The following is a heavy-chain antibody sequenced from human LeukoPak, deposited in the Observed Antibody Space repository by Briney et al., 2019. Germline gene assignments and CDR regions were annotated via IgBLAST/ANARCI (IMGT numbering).Heavy chain of an antibody. Sequence: SETLSLTCTASGGSISSYYWSWIRQPPGKGLEWIGYIYYSGSTNYNPSLKSRVTISVDTSKNQFSLKLSSVTAADTAVYYCARTLKPVRGVIIGAFDYWGQGTLVTVSS. CDR3: ARTLKPVRGVIIGAFDY. D-gene: IGHD3-10*01. CDR2: IYYSGST. J-gene: IGHJ4*02. CDR1: GGSISSYY. V-gene: IGHV4-59*01.